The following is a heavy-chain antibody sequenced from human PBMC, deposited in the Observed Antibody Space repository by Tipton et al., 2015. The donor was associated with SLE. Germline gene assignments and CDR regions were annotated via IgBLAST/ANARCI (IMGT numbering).Heavy chain of an antibody. Sequence: TLSLTCAVSGGSMSSSNWWSWLRQPPGKGLEWIGEIFHSGSTNYNPSLKSRVTISVDKSKNQFSLKLSSVTAADTAVYYCARVVSFYDFWSGYSEWGQVTLVTVSS. CDR3: ARVVSFYDFWSGYSE. J-gene: IGHJ4*02. V-gene: IGHV4-4*02. CDR1: GGSMSSSNW. CDR2: IFHSGST. D-gene: IGHD3-3*01.